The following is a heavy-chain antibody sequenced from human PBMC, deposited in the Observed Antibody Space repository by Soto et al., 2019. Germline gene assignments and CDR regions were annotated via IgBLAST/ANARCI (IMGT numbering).Heavy chain of an antibody. CDR3: ASDSEEYQLLLGGGMDV. CDR1: GFTFSSYW. D-gene: IGHD2-2*01. CDR2: INSDGSST. Sequence: GGSLRLSCAASGFTFSSYWMHWVRQAPGKGLVWVSRINSDGSSTSYADSVKGRFTISRDNAKNTLYLQMNSLRAEDTAVYYCASDSEEYQLLLGGGMDVWGQGTTVTVPS. V-gene: IGHV3-74*01. J-gene: IGHJ6*02.